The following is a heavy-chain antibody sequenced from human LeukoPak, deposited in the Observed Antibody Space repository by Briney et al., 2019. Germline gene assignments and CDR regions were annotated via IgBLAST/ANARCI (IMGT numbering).Heavy chain of an antibody. CDR3: ARDLVKWELPSD. CDR2: ISSSSSTI. J-gene: IGHJ4*02. Sequence: PGGSLRLSCAASGFTFRSYSMNWVRQAPRKGLEWISYISSSSSTIYYADSVKGRFTISRDNAKNLLYLQMNSLRAEDTAVYYCARDLVKWELPSDWGQGTLVTVSS. CDR1: GFTFRSYS. D-gene: IGHD1-26*01. V-gene: IGHV3-48*01.